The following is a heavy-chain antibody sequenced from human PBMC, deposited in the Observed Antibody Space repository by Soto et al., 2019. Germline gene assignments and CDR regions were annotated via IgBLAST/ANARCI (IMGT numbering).Heavy chain of an antibody. J-gene: IGHJ6*03. CDR2: VSHSGST. V-gene: IGHV4-4*02. D-gene: IGHD2-2*01. Sequence: QVHLLESGPGLVEPSGTLSLTCTVSGGSISSRNRRSWVRQSPGKGLEWIGEVSHSGSTNSNPYLKGRVTISLDKSNNQFSLNLESMTAADAAVYFCANTRGLGLMDAWGKGTTVVVSS. CDR1: GGSISSRNR. CDR3: ANTRGLGLMDA.